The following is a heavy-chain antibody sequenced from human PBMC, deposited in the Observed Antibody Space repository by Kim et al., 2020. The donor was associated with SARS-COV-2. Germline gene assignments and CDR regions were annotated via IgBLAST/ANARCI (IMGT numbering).Heavy chain of an antibody. Sequence: SETLSLTCSVFGGPITEYYWTWIRQPPGKGLEWIGYMFYGGATKYNPSLKSRVALSVDTSKNQFSLRLGSVTAADTAMYYCASSRDDYNYGMDVCGHGT. J-gene: IGHJ6*02. CDR3: ASSRDDYNYGMDV. CDR2: MFYGGAT. CDR1: GGPITEYY. V-gene: IGHV4-59*13.